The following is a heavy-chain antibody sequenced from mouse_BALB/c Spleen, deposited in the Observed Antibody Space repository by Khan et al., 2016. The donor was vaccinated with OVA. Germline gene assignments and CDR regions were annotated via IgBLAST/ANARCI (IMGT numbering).Heavy chain of an antibody. CDR3: ARVFDSYSSLYAMDY. J-gene: IGHJ4*01. D-gene: IGHD2-12*01. V-gene: IGHV2-6*02. Sequence: QVQLKESGPGLVAPSQSLSITCTVSGFSLTSYGVHWVRQPPGKGLEWLVVIWSDGSTNYNSVLKSRLSISKDNSKSQVFLKMNSLQTDDTAIYYCARVFDSYSSLYAMDYWGQGTSVTVSS. CDR1: GFSLTSYG. CDR2: IWSDGST.